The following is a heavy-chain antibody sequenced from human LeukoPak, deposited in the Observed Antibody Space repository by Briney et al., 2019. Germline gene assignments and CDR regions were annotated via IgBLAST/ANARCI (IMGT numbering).Heavy chain of an antibody. D-gene: IGHD2-2*01. CDR1: GGSISSYY. CDR3: ASFGVPAALDYYYMDV. V-gene: IGHV4-59*01. J-gene: IGHJ6*03. Sequence: SETLSLTCTVSGGSISSYYWSWIRQPPGKGPEWIGYIYYSGSTNYNPSLKSRVTISVDTSKNQFSLKLSSVTAADTAVYYCASFGVPAALDYYYMDVWGKGTTVTVSS. CDR2: IYYSGST.